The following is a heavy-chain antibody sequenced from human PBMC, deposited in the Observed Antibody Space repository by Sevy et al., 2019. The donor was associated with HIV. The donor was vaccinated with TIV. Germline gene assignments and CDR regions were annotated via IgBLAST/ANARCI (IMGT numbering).Heavy chain of an antibody. V-gene: IGHV3-7*03. CDR1: GFAFNSYW. CDR2: IKEDGSEK. J-gene: IGHJ6*01. Sequence: GGSLRLSCAASGFAFNSYWMSWVRQAPGMGLQWVGTIKEDGSEKYYVDSMKGRFTISRDNAKNSLYLQMNSLRAEDTAVYYCAIDWRGYIGSGSDYYSYGMDFWGQGTTVTVSS. CDR3: AIDWRGYIGSGSDYYSYGMDF. D-gene: IGHD3-10*01.